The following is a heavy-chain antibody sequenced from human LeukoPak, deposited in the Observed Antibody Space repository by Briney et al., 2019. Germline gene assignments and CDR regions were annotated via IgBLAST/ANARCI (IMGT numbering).Heavy chain of an antibody. CDR3: ARDGIAAAFDY. CDR1: GFTFSSYA. J-gene: IGHJ4*02. Sequence: PGGSLRLSCAASGFTFSSYAMHWVRQAPGKGLEWVAVISYDGSNKYYADSVKGRFTISRDNSKNTLYLQMNSLRAEDTAVYYCARDGIAAAFDYWGQGTLVTVSS. V-gene: IGHV3-30*04. CDR2: ISYDGSNK. D-gene: IGHD6-25*01.